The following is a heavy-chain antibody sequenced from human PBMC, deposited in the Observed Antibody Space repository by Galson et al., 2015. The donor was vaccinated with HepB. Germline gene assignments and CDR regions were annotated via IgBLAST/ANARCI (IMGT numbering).Heavy chain of an antibody. CDR2: INHSGIT. CDR1: GGSFSGYY. CDR3: ARKGLTTVTGEYYYYYYMDV. V-gene: IGHV4-34*01. D-gene: IGHD4-11*01. J-gene: IGHJ6*03. Sequence: ETLSLTCAVYGGSFSGYYWSWIRQPPGKGLEWIGEINHSGITKYNPSLKSRVTISVDTSKNQFSLKLSSVTAADSAVYYCARKGLTTVTGEYYYYYYMDVWGKGTTVTVSS.